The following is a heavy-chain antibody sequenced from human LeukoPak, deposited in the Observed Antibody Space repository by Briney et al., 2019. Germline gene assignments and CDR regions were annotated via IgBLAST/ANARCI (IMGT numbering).Heavy chain of an antibody. CDR2: IYYSGST. D-gene: IGHD5-12*01. CDR3: ARALDIVATIGGY. J-gene: IGHJ4*02. CDR1: GGSISSYY. Sequence: SETLSLTCTVSGGSISSYYWSWIRQPPGKGLEWIGYIYYSGSTNYNPSLRSRVTISVDTSKNQFSLKLSSVTAADTAVYYCARALDIVATIGGYWGQGTLVTVSS. V-gene: IGHV4-59*01.